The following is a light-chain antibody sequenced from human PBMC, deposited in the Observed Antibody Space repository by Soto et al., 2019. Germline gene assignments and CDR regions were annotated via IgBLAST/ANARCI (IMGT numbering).Light chain of an antibody. CDR1: QSVSSS. V-gene: IGKV3-11*01. J-gene: IGKJ4*01. CDR2: DAS. CDR3: QQRSDWPPT. Sequence: EIVLTQSPATLSLSPGERATLSCRASQSVSSSLAWYQQKPGQAPRLLIYDASNRATGIPARFSGSGSGTDFTLTISSLEPDDFAVYYCQQRSDWPPTFGGGTKVQIK.